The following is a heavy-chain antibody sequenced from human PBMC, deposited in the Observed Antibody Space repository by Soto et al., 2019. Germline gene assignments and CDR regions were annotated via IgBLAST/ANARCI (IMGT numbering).Heavy chain of an antibody. V-gene: IGHV5-10-1*01. CDR1: GYSFTSYW. CDR2: IDPSDSYT. Sequence: GESLKIACNGSGYSFTSYWISWVRQMPWKGLEWMGRIDPSDSYTNYSPSFQGHVTISADKSISTAYLQWSSLKASDTAMYYCARLVVPAANYGMDVWGQGTTVTVSS. CDR3: ARLVVPAANYGMDV. D-gene: IGHD2-2*01. J-gene: IGHJ6*02.